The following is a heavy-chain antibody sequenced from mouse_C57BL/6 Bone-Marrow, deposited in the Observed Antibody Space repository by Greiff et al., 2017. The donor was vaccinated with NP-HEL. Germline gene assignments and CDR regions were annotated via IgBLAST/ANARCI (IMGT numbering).Heavy chain of an antibody. CDR3: ARDSYGNYCLFDY. Sequence: QVQLQQPGAELVMPGASVKLSCKASGYTFTSYWMHWVKQRPGQGLEWIGEIDPSDSYTNYNQKFKGQSTLTVDKSSSTAYMQLSSLTSEDSAVYYCARDSYGNYCLFDYWGQGTTLTVSS. J-gene: IGHJ2*01. V-gene: IGHV1-69*01. CDR1: GYTFTSYW. CDR2: IDPSDSYT. D-gene: IGHD2-1*01.